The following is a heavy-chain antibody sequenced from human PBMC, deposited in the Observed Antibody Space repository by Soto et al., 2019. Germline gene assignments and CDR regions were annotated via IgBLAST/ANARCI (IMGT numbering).Heavy chain of an antibody. CDR3: ARREKVAYELSDYDWGDY. CDR2: ICPADSDT. D-gene: IGHD5-12*01. J-gene: IGHJ4*02. V-gene: IGHV5-51*01. Sequence: PGESLKISCKGSGYNFTNYWIGWVRQMPGKGVEWMGIICPADSDTRYSPSFQGQVSISVDRSIGTAYLQWSSLRASDTAIYYWARREKVAYELSDYDWGDYWGQGTLVTVSS. CDR1: GYNFTNYW.